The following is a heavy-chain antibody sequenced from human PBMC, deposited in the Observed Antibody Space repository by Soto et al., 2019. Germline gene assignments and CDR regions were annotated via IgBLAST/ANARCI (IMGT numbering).Heavy chain of an antibody. D-gene: IGHD4-17*01. CDR1: GGSISSGGYS. CDR2: IYHSGST. J-gene: IGHJ3*02. V-gene: IGHV4-30-2*01. Sequence: LSLTCAVSGGSISSGGYSWSWIRQPPGKGLEWIGYIYHSGSTNYNPSLKSRVTISVDTSKNQFSLKLSSVTAADTAVYYCARGRAPTTVVTGRGAFDIWGQGTMVTVSS. CDR3: ARGRAPTTVVTGRGAFDI.